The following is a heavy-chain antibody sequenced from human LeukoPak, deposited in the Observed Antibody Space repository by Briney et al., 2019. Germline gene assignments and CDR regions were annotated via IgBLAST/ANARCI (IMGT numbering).Heavy chain of an antibody. D-gene: IGHD3-22*01. CDR1: GFTFTSSA. Sequence: ASVKVSCKASGFTFTSSAMQWVRQARGQGLEWIGWIVVGSGNTNYAQKFKERVTITRDMSTSTAYMELSSLRSEDTAVYYCAAEYYYDSSGYYSSWAPPRGWFDPWGQGTLVTVSS. CDR2: IVVGSGNT. J-gene: IGHJ5*02. CDR3: AAEYYYDSSGYYSSWAPPRGWFDP. V-gene: IGHV1-58*02.